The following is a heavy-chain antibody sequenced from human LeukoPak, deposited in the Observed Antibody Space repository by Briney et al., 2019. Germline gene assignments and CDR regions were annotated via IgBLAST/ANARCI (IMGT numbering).Heavy chain of an antibody. Sequence: SETLSLTCTVSGGSTSSYYWSWIRQPPGKGLEWIGYIYYSGSTNYNPSLKSRVTISVDTSKNQFSLKLSSVTAADTAVYYCARANHRGTKFPFDYWGQGTLVTVSS. CDR2: IYYSGST. D-gene: IGHD1-26*01. CDR1: GGSTSSYY. CDR3: ARANHRGTKFPFDY. V-gene: IGHV4-59*01. J-gene: IGHJ4*02.